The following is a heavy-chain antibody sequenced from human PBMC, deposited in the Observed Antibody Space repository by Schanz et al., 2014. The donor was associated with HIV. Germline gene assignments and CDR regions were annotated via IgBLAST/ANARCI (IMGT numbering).Heavy chain of an antibody. CDR3: AKDRNYYDDRYIGKGNYYYYYGMDV. D-gene: IGHD3-22*01. CDR1: GFTFSNYG. J-gene: IGHJ6*02. V-gene: IGHV3-30*18. CDR2: ISYDGRNK. Sequence: QVQLVESGGGVVQPGRSLRLSCAASGFTFSNYGMHWVRQAPGKGLEWVAVISYDGRNKCFGDSVKGRNTISRDNSKNTLYLQIKSLRTEDTAVYYCAKDRNYYDDRYIGKGNYYYYYGMDVWGQGTTVTVSS.